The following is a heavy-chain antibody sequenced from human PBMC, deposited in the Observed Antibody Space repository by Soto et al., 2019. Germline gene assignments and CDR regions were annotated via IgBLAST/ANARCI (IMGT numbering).Heavy chain of an antibody. V-gene: IGHV1-69*01. Sequence: QVQLVQSGAEVKKPGSSVKVSCTASGGTFSSYAISWVRQAPGQGLEWMGGIIPIFGTANYAQKFQGRVTITADESTSTAYMELSSLRSEDTAVYYCARIFDCSGGSCYPDAFDIWGQGTMVTVSS. CDR1: GGTFSSYA. D-gene: IGHD2-15*01. CDR3: ARIFDCSGGSCYPDAFDI. J-gene: IGHJ3*02. CDR2: IIPIFGTA.